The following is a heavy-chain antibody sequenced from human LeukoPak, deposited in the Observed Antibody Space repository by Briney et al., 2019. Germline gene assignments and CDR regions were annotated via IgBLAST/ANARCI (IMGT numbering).Heavy chain of an antibody. CDR1: GVTFIDAW. Sequence: GGSLRLSCAVSGVTFIDAWMSWVRQAPGKGLEWVANIKQDGSEKYYVDSVKGRFTISRDNAKNSLFLQMNSLRAEDTAVYYCARHVRFEGVDYWGQGTLVTVSS. J-gene: IGHJ4*02. V-gene: IGHV3-7*01. CDR3: ARHVRFEGVDY. CDR2: IKQDGSEK. D-gene: IGHD3-3*01.